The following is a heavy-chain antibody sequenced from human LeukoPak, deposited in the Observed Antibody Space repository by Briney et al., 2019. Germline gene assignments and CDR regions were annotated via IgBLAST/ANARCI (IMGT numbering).Heavy chain of an antibody. Sequence: SETLSLTCTVSGYSISSGYYWGWIRQPPGKGLEWIGSIYHSGSTYYNPSLKSRVTISVDTSKNQFTLKLSSVTAADTAVYYCASSSGGRRYYDSSGYSDYWGQGTLVTVSS. J-gene: IGHJ4*02. D-gene: IGHD3-22*01. CDR2: IYHSGST. V-gene: IGHV4-38-2*02. CDR1: GYSISSGYY. CDR3: ASSSGGRRYYDSSGYSDY.